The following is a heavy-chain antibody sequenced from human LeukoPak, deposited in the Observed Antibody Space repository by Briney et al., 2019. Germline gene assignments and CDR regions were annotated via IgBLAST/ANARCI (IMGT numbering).Heavy chain of an antibody. CDR3: AKGGHYYYYGMDV. V-gene: IGHV3-43D*03. J-gene: IGHJ6*02. CDR2: ISWDAGST. Sequence: GGSLRLSCAASGFTFDDYAMHWVRQAPGKGLEWVSLISWDAGSTYYADSVKGRFTISRDNSKNSLYLQMNSLRAEDTAFYYCAKGGHYYYYGMDVWGQGTTVTVSS. CDR1: GFTFDDYA.